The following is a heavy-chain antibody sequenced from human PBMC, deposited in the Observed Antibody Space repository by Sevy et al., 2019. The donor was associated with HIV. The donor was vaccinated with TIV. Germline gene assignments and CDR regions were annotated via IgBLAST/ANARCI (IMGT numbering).Heavy chain of an antibody. CDR1: GFTFSSHS. J-gene: IGHJ4*02. Sequence: GGSLRLSCAASGFTFSSHSMNWVRQTPGNGLEWISYISGTGNTIYYADSVKGRFTISRDNAKNSLYLQLKSLRDEDTAIYYCARVPPYYDSNVSDFLGQGSMVTVSS. CDR3: ARVPPYYDSNVSDF. CDR2: ISGTGNTI. V-gene: IGHV3-48*02. D-gene: IGHD3-22*01.